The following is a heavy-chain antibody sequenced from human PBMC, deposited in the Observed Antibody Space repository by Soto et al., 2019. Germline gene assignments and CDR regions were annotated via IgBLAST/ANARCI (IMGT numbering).Heavy chain of an antibody. CDR3: ARQIVELIPYFEH. V-gene: IGHV3-23*01. D-gene: IGHD3-22*01. CDR1: GFTFSIYA. CDR2: ISHRSATT. J-gene: IGHJ4*02. Sequence: PGVTLRLSCAASGFTFSIYAMRGVRQAPGKGLEWVSTISHRSATTYYADSVKGRFTVSRDNSKNTLYLQMNSLRAEDTAVYYCARQIVELIPYFEHWGQGNLVIVSS.